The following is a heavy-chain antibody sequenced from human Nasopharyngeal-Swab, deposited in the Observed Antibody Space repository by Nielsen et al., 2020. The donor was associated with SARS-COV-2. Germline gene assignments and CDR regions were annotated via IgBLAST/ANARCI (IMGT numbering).Heavy chain of an antibody. V-gene: IGHV3-33*01. CDR3: ARDGDILTGLSLDY. D-gene: IGHD3-9*01. J-gene: IGHJ4*02. Sequence: WILQPPGKGLEWVAIIWYDGSNKYYADSVKGRFTISRDNSKNTLYLQMNSLRAEDTAVYYCARDGDILTGLSLDYWGQGTLVTSPQ. CDR2: IWYDGSNK.